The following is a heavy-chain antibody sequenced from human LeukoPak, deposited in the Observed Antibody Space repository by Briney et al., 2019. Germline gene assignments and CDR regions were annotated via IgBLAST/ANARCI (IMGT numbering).Heavy chain of an antibody. CDR2: IWYDGSNK. J-gene: IGHJ6*02. CDR3: ARSYYDSSGYYLVSYYYGMDV. D-gene: IGHD3-22*01. CDR1: GFTFSSHA. Sequence: GGSLRLSCAASGFTFSSHAMTWVRQAPGKGLEWVAVIWYDGSNKYYADSVKGRFTISRDNSKNTLYLQMNSLRAEDTAVYYCARSYYDSSGYYLVSYYYGMDVWGQGTTVTVSS. V-gene: IGHV3-33*08.